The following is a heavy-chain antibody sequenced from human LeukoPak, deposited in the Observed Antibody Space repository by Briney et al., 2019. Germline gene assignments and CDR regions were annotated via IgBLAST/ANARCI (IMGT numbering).Heavy chain of an antibody. Sequence: PSETLSLTCTVSGGSISSDYWSWIRQSPGKGLEWIGHIYYSGGTNYNPSLKSRVTISVDTPNNQFSLKVSSVTAADTAVYYCARTRYGYVGDYWGQGTLVTVSS. D-gene: IGHD5-18*01. CDR2: IYYSGGT. J-gene: IGHJ4*02. V-gene: IGHV4-59*01. CDR1: GGSISSDY. CDR3: ARTRYGYVGDY.